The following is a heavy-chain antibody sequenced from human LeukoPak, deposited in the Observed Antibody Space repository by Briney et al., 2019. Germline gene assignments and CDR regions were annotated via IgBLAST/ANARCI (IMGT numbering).Heavy chain of an antibody. CDR2: IYYSGST. Sequence: SETLSLTCTVSGGSISSHYWSWIRQPPGKGLEWIGYIYYSGSTNYNPSLKSRVTISVDTSKNQFSLKLGSVTAADTAVYYCARGYMDVWGKGTTVTVSS. CDR3: ARGYMDV. V-gene: IGHV4-59*11. J-gene: IGHJ6*03. CDR1: GGSISSHY. D-gene: IGHD3-10*01.